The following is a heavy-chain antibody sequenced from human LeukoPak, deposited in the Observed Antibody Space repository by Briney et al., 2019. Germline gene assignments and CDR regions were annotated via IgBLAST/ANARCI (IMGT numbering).Heavy chain of an antibody. D-gene: IGHD2-2*01. CDR3: ARDLVPAARASAFDY. Sequence: PGRSLRLSCAASGFTFSSYGMHWVRQAPGKGLEWVAVIWYDGSNKYYADSVKGRYTISRDNSKNTLYPQMNSLRAEDTAVYYCARDLVPAARASAFDYWGQGILVTVSS. V-gene: IGHV3-33*01. CDR2: IWYDGSNK. J-gene: IGHJ4*02. CDR1: GFTFSSYG.